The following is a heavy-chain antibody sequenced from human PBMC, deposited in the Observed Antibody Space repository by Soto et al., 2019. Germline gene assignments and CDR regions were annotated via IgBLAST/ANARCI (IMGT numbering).Heavy chain of an antibody. Sequence: GGFPRLSCAACGFTFSSHAMTWVRQAPGKGLEWVSGLSDSGDSIYYADSVKGRFTIYRDNSMNTLYLQMNTLRVEDTAVYYCAKVSSSWYAGFFDLWGQGTLVTVSS. J-gene: IGHJ4*02. D-gene: IGHD6-13*01. CDR1: GFTFSSHA. CDR3: AKVSSSWYAGFFDL. V-gene: IGHV3-23*01. CDR2: LSDSGDSI.